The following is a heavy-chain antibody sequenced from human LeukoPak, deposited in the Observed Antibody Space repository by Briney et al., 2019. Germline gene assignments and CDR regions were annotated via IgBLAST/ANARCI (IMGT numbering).Heavy chain of an antibody. CDR2: ISSSSSTI. CDR1: GFTFSSYS. Sequence: PGGSLRLSCAASGFTFSSYSMNWVRQAPGKGLEWVSYISSSSSTIYYADSVKGRFTISRDNAKNSLYLQMNSLRAEDTAVYYCARGATVLRFLEWLHKYYFDYWGQGTLVTVSS. J-gene: IGHJ4*02. CDR3: ARGATVLRFLEWLHKYYFDY. D-gene: IGHD3-3*01. V-gene: IGHV3-48*04.